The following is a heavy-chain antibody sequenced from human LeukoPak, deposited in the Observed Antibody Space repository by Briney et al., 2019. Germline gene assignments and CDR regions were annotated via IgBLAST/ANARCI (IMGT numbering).Heavy chain of an antibody. Sequence: AETLTLTCAFYGGSFSDYSWRWIRQPPGKGLEWIGEINHSGGTKYNAPLMSRLRMSVEPSKNQISLRVSSVPGADTAVYYCARGDTIFGVAQNWFDPWGQGTLVTVS. V-gene: IGHV4-34*01. CDR1: GGSFSDYS. D-gene: IGHD3-3*01. CDR2: INHSGGT. CDR3: ARGDTIFGVAQNWFDP. J-gene: IGHJ5*02.